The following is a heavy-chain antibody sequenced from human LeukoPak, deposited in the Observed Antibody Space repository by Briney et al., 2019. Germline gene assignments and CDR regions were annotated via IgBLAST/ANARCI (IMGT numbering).Heavy chain of an antibody. D-gene: IGHD3-22*01. CDR2: INHSGST. CDR1: GGSFSGYY. V-gene: IGHV4-34*01. CDR3: ARGLDYYDSSGPYWYFDL. Sequence: PSETLSLTCAVYGGSFSGYYWSWIRQPPGKGLEWIGEINHSGSTNYNPSPKSRVTISVDTSKNQFSLKLSSVTAADTAVYYCARGLDYYDSSGPYWYFDLWGRGTLVTVSS. J-gene: IGHJ2*01.